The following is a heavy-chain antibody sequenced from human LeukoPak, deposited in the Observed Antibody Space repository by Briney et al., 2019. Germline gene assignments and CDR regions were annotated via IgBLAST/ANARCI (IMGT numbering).Heavy chain of an antibody. CDR2: FDPEDGET. J-gene: IGHJ3*02. CDR3: ATRRTVTTLEGAFDI. D-gene: IGHD4-17*01. Sequence: ASVKVSCKVSGYTLTELSMNWVRQAPGKGPGRRGGFDPEDGETIYAQKFQGRVTMTEDTSTDTAYMELSSLRSEDTAVYYCATRRTVTTLEGAFDIWGQGTMVTVSS. V-gene: IGHV1-24*01. CDR1: GYTLTELS.